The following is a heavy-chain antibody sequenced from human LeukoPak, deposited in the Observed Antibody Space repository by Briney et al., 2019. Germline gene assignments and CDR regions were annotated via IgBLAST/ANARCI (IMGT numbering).Heavy chain of an antibody. CDR3: AREESTTVTDYYYYMDV. J-gene: IGHJ6*03. Sequence: ASVKVSCKASGYTFTSYGISWVRQAPGQGLEWMGWISPYNGNTNYAQKLQGRVTMTTDTSTSTAYMELRSLRSDDTAVYYCAREESTTVTDYYYYMDVWGKGTTVTVSS. D-gene: IGHD4-17*01. V-gene: IGHV1-18*01. CDR2: ISPYNGNT. CDR1: GYTFTSYG.